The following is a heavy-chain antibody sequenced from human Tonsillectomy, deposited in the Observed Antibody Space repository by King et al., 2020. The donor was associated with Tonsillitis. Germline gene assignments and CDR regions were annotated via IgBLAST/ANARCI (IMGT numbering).Heavy chain of an antibody. CDR2: IRRGGNTI. J-gene: IGHJ4*02. Sequence: VQLVESGGGLVKPGGALRLSCAASGFTFSDYYMIWIRQAPGKGLEWVSYIRRGGNTIYYADSVKVRFTISRDNAKNSLYLQMDSLRAEDTALYYCARLTSSGWFSDYWGQGTLVTVSS. CDR1: GFTFSDYY. V-gene: IGHV3-11*01. CDR3: ARLTSSGWFSDY. D-gene: IGHD6-19*01.